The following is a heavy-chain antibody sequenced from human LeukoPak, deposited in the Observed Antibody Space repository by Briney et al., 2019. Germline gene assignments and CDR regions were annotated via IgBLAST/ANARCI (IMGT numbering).Heavy chain of an antibody. J-gene: IGHJ4*02. CDR1: GFTFDDYA. D-gene: IGHD5-24*01. CDR3: AKDKGGWLQLSY. V-gene: IGHV3-43*02. CDR2: ISGDGGST. Sequence: GGSLRLSCAASGFTFDDYAMHWVRQAPGKGLEWVSLISGDGGSTYYADSVKGRFTISRVNSKNSLYLQMNSLRTEDTALYYCAKDKGGWLQLSYWGQGTLVTVSS.